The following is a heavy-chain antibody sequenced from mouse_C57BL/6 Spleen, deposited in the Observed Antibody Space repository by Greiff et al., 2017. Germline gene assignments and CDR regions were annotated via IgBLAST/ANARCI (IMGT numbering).Heavy chain of an antibody. CDR3: ARGGGRGDY. CDR2: IDPSDSYT. CDR1: GYTFTSYW. Sequence: QVQLQQPGAELVKPGASVKLSCKASGYTFTSYWMQWVKQRPGPGLEWIGEIDPSDSYTNYNQKFKGKATLTVDPSSSPAYMQLSSLTSEDSAVYYCARGGGRGDYWGQGTTLTVSS. V-gene: IGHV1-50*01. J-gene: IGHJ2*01.